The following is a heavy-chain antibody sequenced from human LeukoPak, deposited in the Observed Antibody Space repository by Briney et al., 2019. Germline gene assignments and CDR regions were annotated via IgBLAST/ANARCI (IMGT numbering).Heavy chain of an antibody. J-gene: IGHJ3*02. V-gene: IGHV3-11*01. CDR3: ARDPTSSWETAFDI. Sequence: PGGSLRLSCAASGFTFSDNYMSWIRQAPGKGLEWVSYISSSGSIYYADSVKGRFTISRDNAKNSLYLQMNSLRAEDTAVYYCARDPTSSWETAFDIWGQGTMVTVSS. CDR1: GFTFSDNY. CDR2: ISSSGSI. D-gene: IGHD1-26*01.